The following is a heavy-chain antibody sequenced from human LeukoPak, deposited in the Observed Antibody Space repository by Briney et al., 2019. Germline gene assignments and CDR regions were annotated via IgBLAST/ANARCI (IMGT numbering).Heavy chain of an antibody. CDR2: LFNNGNT. V-gene: IGHV4-38-2*02. Sequence: SETLSLICTVSGSLISNGYSWGWVRQTPGKGLEWIGTLFNNGNTYYNPSLRSRVTISVDTSKNQFSLKVRSVTAADTALYYCARVPGVYHDILTGYGSGWFDPWGQGTLVTVSS. J-gene: IGHJ5*02. CDR1: GSLISNGYS. CDR3: ARVPGVYHDILTGYGSGWFDP. D-gene: IGHD3-9*01.